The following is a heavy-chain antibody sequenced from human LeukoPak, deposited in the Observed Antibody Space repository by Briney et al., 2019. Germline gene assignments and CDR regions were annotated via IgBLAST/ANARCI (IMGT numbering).Heavy chain of an antibody. V-gene: IGHV4-31*03. CDR1: GGSISSGGYY. CDR2: IYYSGST. J-gene: IGHJ3*02. D-gene: IGHD3-10*01. CDR3: ARDPYYGSGSYPKKDAFDI. Sequence: SQTLSLTCTVSGGSISSGGYYWSWIRQHPGKGLEWIGYIYYSGSTYYNPSLKSRVTISVDTSKNQFTLKLSSVTAADTAVYYCARDPYYGSGSYPKKDAFDIWGQGTMVTVSS.